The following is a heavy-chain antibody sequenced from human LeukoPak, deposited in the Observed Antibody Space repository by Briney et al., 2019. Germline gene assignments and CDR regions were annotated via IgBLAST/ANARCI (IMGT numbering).Heavy chain of an antibody. CDR2: IYYSGST. V-gene: IGHV4-39*07. CDR1: GGSISSSSYY. Sequence: PSETLSLTCTVSGGSISSSSYYWGWLRQPPGKGLEWIGSIYYSGSTYYNPSLKSRFTISVDTSKNQFSLKLSSVTAADTAVYYCARSRIAVLDPWGQGTLVTVSS. J-gene: IGHJ5*02. CDR3: ARSRIAVLDP. D-gene: IGHD6-19*01.